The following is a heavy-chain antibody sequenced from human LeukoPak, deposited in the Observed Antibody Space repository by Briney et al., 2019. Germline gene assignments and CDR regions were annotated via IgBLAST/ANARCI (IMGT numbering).Heavy chain of an antibody. CDR3: ARVYYSSSYDYWYFDL. CDR2: IYHSGST. CDR1: GYSISSGYY. Sequence: SETLSLTCTVSGYSISSGYYWGWIRQPPGKGLEWIGSIYHSGSTYYNPSLKSRVTISVDTSKNQFSLKLTSVTAADTAVYYCARVYYSSSYDYWYFDLWGRGTLVTVSS. V-gene: IGHV4-38-2*02. J-gene: IGHJ2*01. D-gene: IGHD6-13*01.